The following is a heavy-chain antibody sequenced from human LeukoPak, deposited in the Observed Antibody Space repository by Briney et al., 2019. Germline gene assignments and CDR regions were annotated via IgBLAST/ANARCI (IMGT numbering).Heavy chain of an antibody. J-gene: IGHJ4*02. D-gene: IGHD3-9*01. CDR2: IHPSGSV. Sequence: SETPSLTCAVSGGSVNNDRWWNWVRHPPGKGLEWIGEIHPSGSVRYDPSLKSRVSISLDKSNDHVSLTLTSVTAADTAVYFCATYHDISSGFTFDSWGQGTLVTVSS. CDR3: ATYHDISSGFTFDS. V-gene: IGHV4-4*02. CDR1: GGSVNNDRW.